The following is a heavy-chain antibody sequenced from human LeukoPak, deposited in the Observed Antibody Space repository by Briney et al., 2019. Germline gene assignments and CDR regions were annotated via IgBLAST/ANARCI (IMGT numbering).Heavy chain of an antibody. CDR2: MYYSGST. CDR3: ARDRYYYDTTSIIDY. Sequence: SETLSLTCTVSGGSISSDGYYWSWIRQPPGKGLEWIGSMYYSGSTYYNPSLKSRVTMSVDTSKNQFSLKLSSVTAADTAVYYCARDRYYYDTTSIIDYWGQGTLVAVSS. J-gene: IGHJ4*02. V-gene: IGHV4-39*07. D-gene: IGHD3-22*01. CDR1: GGSISSDGYY.